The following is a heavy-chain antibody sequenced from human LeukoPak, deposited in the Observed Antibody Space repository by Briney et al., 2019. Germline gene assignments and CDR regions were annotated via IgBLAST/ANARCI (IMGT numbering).Heavy chain of an antibody. CDR1: GYTFTSYY. Sequence: GASVKVSCKASGYTFTSYYMHWVRQAPGQGLEWMGIINPSGGSTSYAQKFQGRVAMTRDTSTSTVYMELSSLRSEDTAVYYCARLMGAYCGGDCYLDYWGQGTLVTVSS. CDR3: ARLMGAYCGGDCYLDY. V-gene: IGHV1-46*01. CDR2: INPSGGST. D-gene: IGHD2-21*02. J-gene: IGHJ4*02.